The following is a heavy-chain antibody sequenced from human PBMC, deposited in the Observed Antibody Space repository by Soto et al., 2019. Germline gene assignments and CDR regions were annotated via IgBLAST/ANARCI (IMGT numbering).Heavy chain of an antibody. CDR3: ARAGFSYGHLLF. Sequence: SGTLSLTCNVSGGPIKTGDFYWNWIRQPPGKGLEWIGYVFYSGATNYSPSLKSRAAISMDTSKNQFSLSLTSVTDADTAVYYCARAGFSYGHLLFWGQG. V-gene: IGHV4-30-4*01. J-gene: IGHJ4*02. CDR1: GGPIKTGDFY. D-gene: IGHD3-10*01. CDR2: VFYSGAT.